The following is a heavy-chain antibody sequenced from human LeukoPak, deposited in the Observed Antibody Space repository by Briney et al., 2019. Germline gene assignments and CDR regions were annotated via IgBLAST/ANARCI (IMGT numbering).Heavy chain of an antibody. Sequence: PSETLSLTCTVSGGSISSYYWSWIRQPPGKGLEWIGYIYYSGSTNYNPCLKSRVTISVDTPKNQFSLKLSAVTAADTAVYYCARVRAVGSSWSFDYWGQGTLVTVSS. CDR2: IYYSGST. CDR1: GGSISSYY. J-gene: IGHJ4*02. V-gene: IGHV4-59*01. D-gene: IGHD6-13*01. CDR3: ARVRAVGSSWSFDY.